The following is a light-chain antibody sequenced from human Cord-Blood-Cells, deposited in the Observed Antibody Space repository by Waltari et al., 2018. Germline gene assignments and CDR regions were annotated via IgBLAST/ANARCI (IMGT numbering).Light chain of an antibody. Sequence: QSALTQPASVSGSPGQSITISCTGTSSGVGGSNSVSWYQQHPGKAPKLMIYDVSNRPSGVSNRFSGSKSGNTASLTISGLQAEDEADYYCSSYTSSSTPYVFGTGTKVTVL. V-gene: IGLV2-14*01. J-gene: IGLJ1*01. CDR3: SSYTSSSTPYV. CDR1: SSGVGGSNS. CDR2: DVS.